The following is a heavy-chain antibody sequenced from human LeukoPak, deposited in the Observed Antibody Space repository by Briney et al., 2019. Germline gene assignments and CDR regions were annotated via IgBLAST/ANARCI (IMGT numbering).Heavy chain of an antibody. CDR3: ARAEELRVSGPFDY. J-gene: IGHJ4*02. CDR1: GGSIGSSAYC. V-gene: IGHV4-61*02. D-gene: IGHD1-26*01. Sequence: PSETLSLTCTVSGGSIGSSAYCWSWIRQPAGKGLEWIGRIYTSGSTNYNPSLKSRVTTSVDTSKNQFSLKLSSVTAADTAVYYCARAEELRVSGPFDYWGQGTLVTVSS. CDR2: IYTSGST.